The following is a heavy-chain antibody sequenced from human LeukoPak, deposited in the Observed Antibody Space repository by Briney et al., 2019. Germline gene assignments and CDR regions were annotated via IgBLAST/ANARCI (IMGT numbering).Heavy chain of an antibody. CDR2: ISGSGGST. D-gene: IGHD1-26*01. V-gene: IGHV3-23*01. CDR1: GFTFSSYA. CDR3: AGSYYRDYFAY. Sequence: GGSLRLSCAASGFTFSSYAMSWVREASGKGLEWVLAISGSGGSTYYAGSVKGRFTISRDNPKNTLYLQMNSLRAEDTAVYYCAGSYYRDYFAYWGQATLVTASS. J-gene: IGHJ4*02.